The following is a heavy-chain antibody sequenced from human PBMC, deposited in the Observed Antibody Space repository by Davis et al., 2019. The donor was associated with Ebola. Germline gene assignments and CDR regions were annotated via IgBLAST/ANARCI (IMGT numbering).Heavy chain of an antibody. CDR1: GYTFTSNH. V-gene: IGHV1-46*01. CDR2: THPGGGGT. Sequence: ASVKVSCKASGYTFTSNHVHWVRRAPGQGLEWMGITHPGGGGTRFAQKFQGRFTMTSDTSATTVYMELTSLTSEDTAVYYCARDRRGSYTVDYWGQGTLVTVSS. J-gene: IGHJ4*02. D-gene: IGHD1-26*01. CDR3: ARDRRGSYTVDY.